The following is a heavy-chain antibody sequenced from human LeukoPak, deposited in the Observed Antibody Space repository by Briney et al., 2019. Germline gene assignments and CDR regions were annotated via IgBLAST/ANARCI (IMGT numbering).Heavy chain of an antibody. J-gene: IGHJ4*02. CDR3: ARGGVAALY. CDR2: INHSGST. V-gene: IGHV4-34*01. CDR1: GGSFSGYY. Sequence: SETLSLTCAVYGGSFSGYYWSWIRQPPGKGLEWIGEINHSGSTNYNPSLKSRVTISVDTSKNQFSLKPSSVTAADTAVYYCARGGVAALYWGQGTLVTVSS. D-gene: IGHD6-6*01.